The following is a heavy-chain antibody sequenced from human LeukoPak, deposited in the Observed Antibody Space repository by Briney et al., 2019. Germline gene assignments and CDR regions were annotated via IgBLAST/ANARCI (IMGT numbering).Heavy chain of an antibody. CDR3: ARDRLLWFGELDF. V-gene: IGHV4-39*07. CDR2: IYYSGNT. D-gene: IGHD3-10*01. J-gene: IGHJ4*02. CDR1: GFTFSSYS. Sequence: PGGSLRLSCAASGFTFSSYSMNWVRQPPGKGLEWIGSIYYSGNTYYNPSLKSRVTISVDMSKNQISLKLSSVTAADTAVYYCARDRLLWFGELDFWGQGTLVIVSS.